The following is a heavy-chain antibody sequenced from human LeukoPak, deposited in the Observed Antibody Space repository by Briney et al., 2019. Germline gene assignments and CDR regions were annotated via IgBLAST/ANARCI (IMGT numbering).Heavy chain of an antibody. D-gene: IGHD5-24*01. CDR1: GGSISSGGYY. V-gene: IGHV4-31*03. J-gene: IGHJ3*02. CDR3: ARGAPPVEMATITGAFDI. Sequence: PSETLSLTRTVSGGSISSGGYYWSWIRQHPGKGLEWIGYIYYSGSTYYNPSLKSRVTISVDTSKNQFSLKLGSVAAADTAVYYCARGAPPVEMATITGAFDIWGQGTMVTVSS. CDR2: IYYSGST.